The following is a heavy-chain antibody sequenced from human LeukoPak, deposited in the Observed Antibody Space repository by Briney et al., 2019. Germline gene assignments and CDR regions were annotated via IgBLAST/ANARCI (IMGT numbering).Heavy chain of an antibody. J-gene: IGHJ4*02. V-gene: IGHV3-9*01. Sequence: GGSLRLSCVASGFTFSSYAMSWVRQAPGKGLEWVSGISWNSGSIGYADSVKGRFTISRDNAKNSLYLQMNSLRAEDTALYYCAKANYYDSSGYYFDYWGQGTLVTVSS. CDR2: ISWNSGSI. D-gene: IGHD3-22*01. CDR1: GFTFSSYA. CDR3: AKANYYDSSGYYFDY.